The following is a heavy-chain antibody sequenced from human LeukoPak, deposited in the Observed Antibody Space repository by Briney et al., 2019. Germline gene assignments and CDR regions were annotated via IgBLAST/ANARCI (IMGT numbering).Heavy chain of an antibody. Sequence: KTGGSLRLSCAASGFTFSSYSMNWVRQAPGKGLEWVSSISSSSSYIYYADSVKGRFTISRDNAKNSLYLQMNGLRAEDTAVYYCARHVPGYSYGYDYWGQGTLVAVSS. J-gene: IGHJ4*02. V-gene: IGHV3-21*01. CDR3: ARHVPGYSYGYDY. CDR2: ISSSSSYI. D-gene: IGHD5-18*01. CDR1: GFTFSSYS.